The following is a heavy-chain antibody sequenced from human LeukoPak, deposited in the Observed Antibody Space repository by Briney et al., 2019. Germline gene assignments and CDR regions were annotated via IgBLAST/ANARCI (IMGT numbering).Heavy chain of an antibody. Sequence: SETLSHTCTVSGGSISSYFWSWIRQPPGKRLEWIGYISYSGSTNYNPSPKRRVTISVDTSKNQFSLKLSSVTAADTAVYYCARHQYSSGGHWFDARREGTL. CDR2: ISYSGST. CDR3: ARHQYSSGGHWFDA. CDR1: GGSISSYF. J-gene: IGHJ5*02. D-gene: IGHD6-19*01. V-gene: IGHV4-59*08.